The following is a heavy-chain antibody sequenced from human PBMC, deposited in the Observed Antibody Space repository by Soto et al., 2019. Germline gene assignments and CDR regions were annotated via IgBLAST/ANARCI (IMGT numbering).Heavy chain of an antibody. D-gene: IGHD6-13*01. CDR3: ARSIAAAGMVEYFQH. V-gene: IGHV4-59*01. CDR2: IYYSGST. J-gene: IGHJ1*01. CDR1: GGSISSYY. Sequence: QVQLQESGPGLVKPSETLSLTCTVSGGSISSYYWSWIRQPPGKGLEWIGYIYYSGSTNYNPSLKRRVTISVDTSKNQFSLKLSSVTAADTAVYYCARSIAAAGMVEYFQHWGQGTLVTVSS.